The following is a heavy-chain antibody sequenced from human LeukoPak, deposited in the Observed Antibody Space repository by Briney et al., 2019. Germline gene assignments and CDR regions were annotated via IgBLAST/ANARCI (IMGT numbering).Heavy chain of an antibody. CDR3: ARASYYFDNSGYYPPQF. J-gene: IGHJ4*02. D-gene: IGHD3-22*01. V-gene: IGHV3-66*01. Sequence: PGGSLRLSCSTSGFTVSSNFMSWVRQAPGKGLEWVSVIYSNDNSYYADSVKGRFTISRDTSKNTQYLQMNNLRAEDTAVYYCARASYYFDNSGYYPPQFWGQGTLVTVSP. CDR2: IYSNDNS. CDR1: GFTVSSNF.